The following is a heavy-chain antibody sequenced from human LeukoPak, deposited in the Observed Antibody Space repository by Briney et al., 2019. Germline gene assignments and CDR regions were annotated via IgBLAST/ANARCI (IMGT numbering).Heavy chain of an antibody. D-gene: IGHD3-22*01. Sequence: GGSLRLSCAASGFTFSSYAMSWVRQAPGKGLEWVSAISGSGTYYADSVKGRFTISRDNSKNTLYLQMNSLRAEDTAVYYCARDRSGYSFDIWGQGTMVTVSS. CDR3: ARDRSGYSFDI. CDR2: ISGSGT. J-gene: IGHJ3*02. CDR1: GFTFSSYA. V-gene: IGHV3-23*01.